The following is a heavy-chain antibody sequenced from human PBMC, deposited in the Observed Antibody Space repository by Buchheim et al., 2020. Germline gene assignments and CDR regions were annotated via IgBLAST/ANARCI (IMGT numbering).Heavy chain of an antibody. V-gene: IGHV4-30-4*01. D-gene: IGHD3-22*01. J-gene: IGHJ4*02. CDR3: ARALKIPYGYYDSSGYSKWSPFDY. CDR1: GGSISSGDYY. CDR2: IYYSGST. Sequence: QVQLQESGPGLVKPSQTLSLTCTVSGGSISSGDYYWSWIRQPPGKGLEWIGYIYYSGSTYYNPSLKSRVTISVDTSKNQFSLKLSSVTAADTAVYYCARALKIPYGYYDSSGYSKWSPFDYWGQGTL.